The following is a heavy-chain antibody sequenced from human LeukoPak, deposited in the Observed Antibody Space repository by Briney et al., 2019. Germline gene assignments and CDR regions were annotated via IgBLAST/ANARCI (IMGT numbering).Heavy chain of an antibody. V-gene: IGHV3-53*01. D-gene: IGHD5-18*01. CDR2: IYSDGTT. CDR1: GFTVSNNY. Sequence: GGSLRLSCAASGFTVSNNYMRWVRQAPGKGLEWVSLIYSDGTTSYADSVKGRFTISRDNSKNTLYLQMNSLRAEDTAVYYCARGGGFSYGLAYWGQGTLVTVSS. J-gene: IGHJ4*02. CDR3: ARGGGFSYGLAY.